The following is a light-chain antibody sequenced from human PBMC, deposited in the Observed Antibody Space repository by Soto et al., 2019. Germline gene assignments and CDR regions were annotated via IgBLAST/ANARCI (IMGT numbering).Light chain of an antibody. Sequence: AIRMTQPPSSLSASTGDRVTMTCRASQGISSYLAWYQQKPGKAPKLLIYAASTLQSGVPSRFSGSGSGTDFTLTISCLQSEDFATYYCQQYYSYPRTFGQGTKVDIK. CDR2: AAS. V-gene: IGKV1-8*01. J-gene: IGKJ1*01. CDR1: QGISSY. CDR3: QQYYSYPRT.